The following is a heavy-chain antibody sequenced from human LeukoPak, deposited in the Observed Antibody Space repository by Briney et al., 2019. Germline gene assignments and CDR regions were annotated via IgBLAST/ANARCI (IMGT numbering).Heavy chain of an antibody. D-gene: IGHD2-2*02. CDR3: ARGRYCSSTSCYTPTIPRFDP. CDR1: GYTFTSYA. Sequence: ASVKVSCKASGYTFTSYAMHWVRQAPGQRFEWMGWINAGNGNTKYSQKFQGRVTITRDTFASTASMELSSLRSEDTAVYYCARGRYCSSTSCYTPTIPRFDPWGQGTLVTVSS. V-gene: IGHV1-3*01. CDR2: INAGNGNT. J-gene: IGHJ5*02.